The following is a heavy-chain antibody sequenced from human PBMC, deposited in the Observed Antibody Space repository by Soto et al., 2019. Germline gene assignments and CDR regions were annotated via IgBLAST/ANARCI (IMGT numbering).Heavy chain of an antibody. CDR2: ISPYNGNT. Sequence: QVQLVQSGAEVKKPGASVKVSCKASGYTFTSYGISWVRQAPGQGLEWMGWISPYNGNTNSAQKLQGRVTMTTDTPPSTAYMDLSSLSSDDTAVYYCAILDYGGFDYWGQGTLVTVSS. CDR1: GYTFTSYG. J-gene: IGHJ4*02. D-gene: IGHD4-17*01. CDR3: AILDYGGFDY. V-gene: IGHV1-18*01.